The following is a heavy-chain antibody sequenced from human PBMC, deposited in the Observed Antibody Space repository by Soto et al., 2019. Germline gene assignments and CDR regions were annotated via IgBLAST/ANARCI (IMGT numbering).Heavy chain of an antibody. Sequence: QVQLQESGPGLVKPSQPLSLTCTVSGGSISSGDYYWSWIRQPPGTGLERIGYIYYSGSTYYNPSLQSRVTIAVDTAKTTDALRLGSVSAADTAVYDCATGGLRRRKVDYWGQGPLATLSS. D-gene: IGHD5-12*01. CDR2: IYYSGST. J-gene: IGHJ4*02. CDR3: ATGGLRRRKVDY. CDR1: GGSISSGDYY. V-gene: IGHV4-30-4*01.